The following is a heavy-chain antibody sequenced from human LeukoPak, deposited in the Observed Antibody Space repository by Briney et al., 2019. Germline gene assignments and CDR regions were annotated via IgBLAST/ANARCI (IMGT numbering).Heavy chain of an antibody. J-gene: IGHJ4*02. V-gene: IGHV3-53*01. CDR1: GFTVSSNY. Sequence: PGGSLRLSCAASGFTVSSNYMSWVRQAPGKGLEWVSVIYSGGSIYYADSVKGRFTISRDNSKNTLYLQMNSLRAEDTAVYYCARHPNSNWDYWGQGTLVTVSS. D-gene: IGHD6-13*01. CDR3: ARHPNSNWDY. CDR2: IYSGGSI.